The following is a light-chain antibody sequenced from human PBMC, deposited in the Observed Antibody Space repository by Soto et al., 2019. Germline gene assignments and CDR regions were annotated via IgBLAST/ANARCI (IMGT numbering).Light chain of an antibody. CDR1: QSISSW. V-gene: IGKV1-5*03. Sequence: DIHLTQSPSTLSASVGARFNITCRASQSISSWMAWYKQKPGKAPRLLIYKASSLQSGVPSRFSGSGSGTEFTLTISSLQPDDSATYYCQQYDSYSTFGGGTKVDI. J-gene: IGKJ4*01. CDR2: KAS. CDR3: QQYDSYST.